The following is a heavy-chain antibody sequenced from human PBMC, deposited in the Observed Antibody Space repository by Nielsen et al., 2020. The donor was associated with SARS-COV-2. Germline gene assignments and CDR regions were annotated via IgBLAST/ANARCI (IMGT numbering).Heavy chain of an antibody. D-gene: IGHD4-17*01. CDR3: ARDYYGDYLDGFDI. CDR2: IDDSGST. Sequence: SETLSPTCTVSGASITRYSCTWTRHSPGTGREWSGYIDDSGSTNYSPSLKSRVTMSVETSKNQFSLKLTSVTAADTALYFCARDYYGDYLDGFDIWGQGTMVTVSS. J-gene: IGHJ3*02. V-gene: IGHV4-59*01. CDR1: GASITRYS.